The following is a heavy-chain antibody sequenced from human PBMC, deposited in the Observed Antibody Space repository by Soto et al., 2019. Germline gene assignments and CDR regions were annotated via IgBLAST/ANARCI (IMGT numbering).Heavy chain of an antibody. CDR1: GGSFSSYY. CDR3: ARGRTPLDF. J-gene: IGHJ4*02. D-gene: IGHD2-15*01. CDR2: IYYSGST. V-gene: IGHV4-59*01. Sequence: SETLSLTCAVSGGSFSSYYWSWIRQPPGEGLEWIGSIYYSGSTNYNPSLKSRVTISIDTSKSLFSLKLSSLTSADTAVYFCARGRTPLDFWGPGTQVTVSS.